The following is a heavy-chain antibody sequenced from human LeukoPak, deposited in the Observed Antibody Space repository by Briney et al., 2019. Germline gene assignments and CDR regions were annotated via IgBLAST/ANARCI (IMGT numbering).Heavy chain of an antibody. CDR1: GGSISSGDYY. D-gene: IGHD1-26*01. V-gene: IGHV4-30-4*08. Sequence: SQTLSLTCTVSGGSISSGDYYWSWIRQPPGKGLEWIVYIFYSGGTYYNPSLKSRVTTSVDTSKNQFSLKLRSVTAADTAVYYCARRPIVGSTRDAFDIWGQGTMVTVSS. CDR2: IFYSGGT. CDR3: ARRPIVGSTRDAFDI. J-gene: IGHJ3*02.